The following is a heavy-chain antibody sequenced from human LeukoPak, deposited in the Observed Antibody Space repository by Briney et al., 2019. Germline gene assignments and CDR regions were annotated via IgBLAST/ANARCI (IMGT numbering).Heavy chain of an antibody. V-gene: IGHV4-39*07. D-gene: IGHD3-22*01. CDR3: ARAVESSVRFDD. CDR1: GGSISSSSYY. CDR2: IYYSGST. J-gene: IGHJ4*02. Sequence: PSETLSLTCTVSGGSISSSSYYWGWIRQPPGKGLEWIGSIYYSGSTYYNPSLKSRVTISVDTSKNQFSLKLSSVTAADTAVYYCARAVESSVRFDDWGQGTLVTVSS.